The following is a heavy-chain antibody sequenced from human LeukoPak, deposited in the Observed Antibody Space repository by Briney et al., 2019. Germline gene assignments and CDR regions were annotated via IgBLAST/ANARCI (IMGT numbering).Heavy chain of an antibody. V-gene: IGHV4-39*01. D-gene: IGHD6-13*01. CDR3: ASGGIAAAGTFRRGNWFDP. CDR2: IYYSGST. J-gene: IGHJ5*02. Sequence: PSETLSLTCSVSGSSVSSSSYYWGWVRQPPGKGLEWIGTIYYSGSTYYNPSLKNRVTISLDTSKNQFSLKLSSVTAADTAVYYCASGGIAAAGTFRRGNWFDPWGQGTLVTVSS. CDR1: GSSVSSSSYY.